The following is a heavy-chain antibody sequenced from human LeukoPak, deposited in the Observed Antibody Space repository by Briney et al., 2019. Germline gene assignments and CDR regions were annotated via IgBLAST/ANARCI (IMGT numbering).Heavy chain of an antibody. CDR1: GFTVSSNY. CDR3: AKMAAAGKEIPLVDY. J-gene: IGHJ4*02. CDR2: ISGSGGST. Sequence: GGSLRLSCAASGFTVSSNYMSWVRQAPGKGLEWVSAISGSGGSTYYADSVKGRFTISGDNSKNTLYLQMNSLRAEDTAVYYCAKMAAAGKEIPLVDYWGQGTLVTVSS. D-gene: IGHD6-13*01. V-gene: IGHV3-23*01.